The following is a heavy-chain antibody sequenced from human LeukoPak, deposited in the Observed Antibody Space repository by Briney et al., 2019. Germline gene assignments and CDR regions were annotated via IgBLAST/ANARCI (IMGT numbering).Heavy chain of an antibody. CDR2: ISSSGSTI. CDR1: GFTFSSYE. J-gene: IGHJ6*04. V-gene: IGHV3-48*03. D-gene: IGHD3-10*02. Sequence: GGSLRLYCAASGFTFSSYEMNWVRQAPGKGLEWVSYISSSGSTIYYADSVKGRFTISRDNAKNSLYLQMNSLRAEDTAVYYCAELGITMIGGVWGKGTTVTISS. CDR3: AELGITMIGGV.